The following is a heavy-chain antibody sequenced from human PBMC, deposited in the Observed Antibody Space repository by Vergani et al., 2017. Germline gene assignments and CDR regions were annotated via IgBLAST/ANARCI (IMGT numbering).Heavy chain of an antibody. CDR1: GFTFSDYY. D-gene: IGHD3-22*01. CDR3: TTDLGYYDSSGYYYVNWAEYFQH. Sequence: QVQLVESGGGLVKPGGSLRLSCAASGFTFSDYYMSWIRQAPGKGLEWVSYISSSGSTIYYADSVKGRFTISRDNAKNSLYLQMNSLRAEETAVYYCTTDLGYYDSSGYYYVNWAEYFQHWGQGTLVTVSS. CDR2: ISSSGSTI. J-gene: IGHJ1*01. V-gene: IGHV3-11*01.